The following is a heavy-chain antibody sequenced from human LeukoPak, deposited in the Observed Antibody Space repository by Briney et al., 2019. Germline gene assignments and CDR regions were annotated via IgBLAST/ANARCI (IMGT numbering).Heavy chain of an antibody. J-gene: IGHJ4*02. CDR1: GFTFSSYA. Sequence: GSLRLSCAASGFTFSSYAMTWVRQAPGKGLKWVSYFSGSGGGTFYVDSVKGRFTISRDNSKNTLYLQMNSLRAEDTAVYYCAKAREYCSSTDCYPTFDYWGQGTLVTVSS. D-gene: IGHD2-2*01. CDR2: FSGSGGGT. CDR3: AKAREYCSSTDCYPTFDY. V-gene: IGHV3-23*01.